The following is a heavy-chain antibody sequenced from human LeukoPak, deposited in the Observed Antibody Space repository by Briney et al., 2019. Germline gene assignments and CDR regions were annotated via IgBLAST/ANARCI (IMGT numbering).Heavy chain of an antibody. CDR3: ARGVVGGGQTNWFDP. D-gene: IGHD3-3*01. V-gene: IGHV4-59*01. J-gene: IGHJ5*02. Sequence: SETLSLTCTVSGGSISSYYWSWIRQPPGKGLEWIGYIYYSGSTNYNPSLKSRVTISVDTSKNQFSLKLSSVTAADTAVYYCARGVVGGGQTNWFDPWGQGTLVTVSS. CDR2: IYYSGST. CDR1: GGSISSYY.